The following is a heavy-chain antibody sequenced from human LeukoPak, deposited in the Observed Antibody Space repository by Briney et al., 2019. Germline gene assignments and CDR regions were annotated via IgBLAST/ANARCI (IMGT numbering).Heavy chain of an antibody. CDR3: AKDQSHDYYYYMDV. CDR1: GFTFDDYA. CDR2: ISWNSGSI. V-gene: IGHV3-9*01. J-gene: IGHJ6*03. Sequence: PGGSLRLSCAASGFTFDDYAMHWVRQAPGKGLEWVSGISWNSGSIGYADSVKGRFTISRNNAKNSLYLQMNSLRAEDTALYYCAKDQSHDYYYYMDVWGKGTTVTISS.